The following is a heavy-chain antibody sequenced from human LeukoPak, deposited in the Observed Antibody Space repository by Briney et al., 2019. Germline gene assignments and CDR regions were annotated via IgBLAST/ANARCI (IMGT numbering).Heavy chain of an antibody. CDR3: ARDPFPAEWEVNDAFDI. J-gene: IGHJ3*02. V-gene: IGHV3-30*04. D-gene: IGHD1-26*01. Sequence: PGGSLRLSCAASGFTSSSYAMHWVRQAPGKGLERVAVISYDGSNKSYADSVKGRFTIPRDNSKNTLYLQMNSLRAEDPSVYYCARDPFPAEWEVNDAFDIWGQGTMVTVSS. CDR1: GFTSSSYA. CDR2: ISYDGSNK.